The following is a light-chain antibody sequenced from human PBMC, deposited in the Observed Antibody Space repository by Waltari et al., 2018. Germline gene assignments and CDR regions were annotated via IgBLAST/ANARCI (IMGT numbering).Light chain of an antibody. Sequence: QSALTQPASVSGSPGQSITISCTGTSSDVGGYNYASWYQQHPGKAPKLMIYEVSNRPSGVSNRFSGSKSGNTASLTISGLQAEDEADYYCSSYTSSSTLPVVFGGGTKLTVL. CDR1: SSDVGGYNY. CDR3: SSYTSSSTLPVV. J-gene: IGLJ2*01. CDR2: EVS. V-gene: IGLV2-14*01.